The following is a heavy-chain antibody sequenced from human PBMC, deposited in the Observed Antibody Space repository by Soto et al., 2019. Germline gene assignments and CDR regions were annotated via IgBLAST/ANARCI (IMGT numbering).Heavy chain of an antibody. D-gene: IGHD5-12*01. CDR2: IYYSGST. V-gene: IGHV4-59*01. J-gene: IGHJ5*02. Sequence: PSETLSLTCTVSGGSISSYYWSWIRQPPGKGLEWIGYIYYSGSTNYNPSLKSRVTISVDTSKNQFSLKLSSVTAADTAVYYCARGSGYDTDNWLDPWGQGTLVTVSS. CDR3: ARGSGYDTDNWLDP. CDR1: GGSISSYY.